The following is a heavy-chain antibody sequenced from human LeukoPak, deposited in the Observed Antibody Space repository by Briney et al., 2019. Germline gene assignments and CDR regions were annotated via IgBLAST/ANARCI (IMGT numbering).Heavy chain of an antibody. J-gene: IGHJ4*02. Sequence: ASVKVSCKASGYTFTGYYMHWVRQMPGKALEWMGIIYPGDSDTKYSPSFQGQVTISADKSISTPYLQWSSLKASDTAMYYCAIRYSGSYNDYWGQGTLVTVSS. V-gene: IGHV5-51*01. CDR3: AIRYSGSYNDY. CDR1: GYTFTGYY. CDR2: IYPGDSDT. D-gene: IGHD1-26*01.